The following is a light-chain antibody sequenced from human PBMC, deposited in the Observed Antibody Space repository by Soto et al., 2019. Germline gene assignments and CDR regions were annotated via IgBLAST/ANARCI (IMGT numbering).Light chain of an antibody. CDR1: SSDVGTYNY. Sequence: QSVLAQPASVSGPPGQSITLSCTGTSSDVGTYNYVSWYQQHPGKAPKLMISQVSNRPSGVSNRFSGSKSDNTASLTISGLQAEDEADYYCSSYTISSTYVFGTGTKVTVL. CDR2: QVS. J-gene: IGLJ1*01. CDR3: SSYTISSTYV. V-gene: IGLV2-14*01.